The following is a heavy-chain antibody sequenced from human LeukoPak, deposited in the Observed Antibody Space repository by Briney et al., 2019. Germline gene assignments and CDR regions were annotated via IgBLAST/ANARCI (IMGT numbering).Heavy chain of an antibody. V-gene: IGHV1-2*02. CDR2: INPNSGGT. Sequence: ASVKVSCKASGYSFTGYYMHWVRQAPGQGLEWMGCINPNSGGTDYAQKFQGRVTMTRDTSISTAYMELSRLTSDDTAVYYCASTRSQLVVPAATAFDYWGQGTLVTVSS. CDR3: ASTRSQLVVPAATAFDY. CDR1: GYSFTGYY. J-gene: IGHJ4*02. D-gene: IGHD2-2*01.